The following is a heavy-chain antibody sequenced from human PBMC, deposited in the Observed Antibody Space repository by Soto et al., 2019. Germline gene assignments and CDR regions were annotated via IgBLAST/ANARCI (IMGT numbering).Heavy chain of an antibody. Sequence: VASVKVSCKASGYTFTGYYMHWVRQAPGQGLEWMGWINPNSGGTNYAQKFQGRVTMTRDTSISTAYMELSRLRSDDTAVYYCARDRNWNYPPDYWGQGTLVTVSS. V-gene: IGHV1-2*02. CDR3: ARDRNWNYPPDY. CDR1: GYTFTGYY. D-gene: IGHD1-7*01. CDR2: INPNSGGT. J-gene: IGHJ4*02.